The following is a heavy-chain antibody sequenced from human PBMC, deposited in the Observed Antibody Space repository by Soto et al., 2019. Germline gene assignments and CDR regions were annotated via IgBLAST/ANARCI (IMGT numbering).Heavy chain of an antibody. D-gene: IGHD6-19*01. V-gene: IGHV1-18*01. Sequence: ASVKVSCKASGYTFTSYGISWVRQAPGQGLEWMGWISASNGNTNYAKKLQGRVTMTTETSTSTAYRELRSLRSDDTAVYYCARGLAVAVSYNGCDPWGQGPRGTGSS. J-gene: IGHJ5*02. CDR2: ISASNGNT. CDR3: ARGLAVAVSYNGCDP. CDR1: GYTFTSYG.